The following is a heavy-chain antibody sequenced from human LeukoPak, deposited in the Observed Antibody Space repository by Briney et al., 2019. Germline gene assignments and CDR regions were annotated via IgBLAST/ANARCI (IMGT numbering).Heavy chain of an antibody. CDR2: INWNGGST. CDR1: GFTFDDYG. D-gene: IGHD1-26*01. CDR3: AKSGSYASFFDY. V-gene: IGHV3-20*01. J-gene: IGHJ4*02. Sequence: GGSLRLSCAASGFTFDDYGMSWVRQAPGKGLEWVSGINWNGGSTGYADSVKGRFTISRDNAKNSLYLQMNSLRAEDTALYHCAKSGSYASFFDYWGQGTLVTVSS.